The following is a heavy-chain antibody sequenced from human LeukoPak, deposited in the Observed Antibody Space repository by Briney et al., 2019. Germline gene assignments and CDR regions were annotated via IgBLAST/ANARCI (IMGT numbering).Heavy chain of an antibody. CDR2: IYYSGST. D-gene: IGHD3-9*01. V-gene: IGHV4-59*01. CDR1: GGSISSYY. Sequence: SETLSLTCTVSGGSISSYYRSWIRQPPGKGLEWIGYIYYSGSTNYNPSLKSRVTISVDTSKNQFSLKLSSVTAADTAVYYCARASPSTYYDILTGQSPFDYWGQGTLVTVSP. J-gene: IGHJ4*02. CDR3: ARASPSTYYDILTGQSPFDY.